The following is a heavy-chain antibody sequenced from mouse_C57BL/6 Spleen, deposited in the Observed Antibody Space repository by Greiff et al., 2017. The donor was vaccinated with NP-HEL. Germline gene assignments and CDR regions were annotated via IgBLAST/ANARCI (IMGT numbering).Heavy chain of an antibody. CDR3: AREGLDYGSSYVDYYAMDY. CDR1: GYTFTDYY. CDR2: INPYNGGT. V-gene: IGHV1-19*01. J-gene: IGHJ4*01. Sequence: VQLKESGPVLVKPGASVKMSCKASGYTFTDYYMNWVKQSHGKSLEWIGVINPYNGGTSYNQKFKGKATLTVDKSSSTAYMELNSLTSEDSAVYYCAREGLDYGSSYVDYYAMDYWGQGTSVTVSS. D-gene: IGHD1-1*01.